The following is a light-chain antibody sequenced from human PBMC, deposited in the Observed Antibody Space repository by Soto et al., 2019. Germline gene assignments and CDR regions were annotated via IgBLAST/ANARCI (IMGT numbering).Light chain of an antibody. Sequence: DIQMTQSPSSLSASVRDRVTFTCRASQSVSFWLAWYQQKPGKAPKLLIYKASTLESGVPSRFSGGGFGTEFTLTISSLQPDDYATYYCQQYQTFWTFGQGTKVDIK. CDR3: QQYQTFWT. CDR2: KAS. V-gene: IGKV1-5*03. CDR1: QSVSFW. J-gene: IGKJ1*01.